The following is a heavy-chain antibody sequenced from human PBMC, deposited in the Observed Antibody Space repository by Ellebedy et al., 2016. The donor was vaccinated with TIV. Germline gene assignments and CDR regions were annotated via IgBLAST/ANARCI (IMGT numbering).Heavy chain of an antibody. CDR1: GGSIRSYY. V-gene: IGHV4-4*07. J-gene: IGHJ3*02. CDR3: ARGWSYYVEAFDI. CDR2: IYSSGST. D-gene: IGHD1-26*01. Sequence: SETLSLXXTVSGGSIRSYYWSWIRQPAGKGLEWIGRIYSSGSTNYNPSLKSRLTMPVDTSNTQFSLKLRSVTAADTAVYFCARGWSYYVEAFDIWGQGTMVTVSS.